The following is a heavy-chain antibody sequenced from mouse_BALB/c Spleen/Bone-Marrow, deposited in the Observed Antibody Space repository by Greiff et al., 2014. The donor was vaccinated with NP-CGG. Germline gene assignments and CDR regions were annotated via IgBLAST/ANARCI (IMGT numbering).Heavy chain of an antibody. Sequence: QVQLQQSGARLVRPGVSVKISCKGSGYTFTDHAMHWVRRSHAKSLEWIGLISGYYGDAIYNQKFKGKATMTVDKSSSTAYMELAGLTSEDSAIYYCARSGKVRNAMDYWGQGTSVTVSS. CDR1: GYTFTDHA. CDR2: ISGYYGDA. J-gene: IGHJ4*01. D-gene: IGHD2-14*01. V-gene: IGHV1S137*01. CDR3: ARSGKVRNAMDY.